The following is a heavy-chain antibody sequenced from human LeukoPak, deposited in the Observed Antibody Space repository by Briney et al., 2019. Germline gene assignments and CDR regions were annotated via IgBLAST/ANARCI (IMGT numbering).Heavy chain of an antibody. Sequence: SETLSLTCTVSGGSISSGSYYWSWIRQPAGKGLEWIGRIYTSGSTNYNPSLKSRVTISVDTSKNQFSLKLSSVTAADTAVYYCASDAAMGERRWFDPWGQGTLVTVSS. J-gene: IGHJ5*02. V-gene: IGHV4-61*02. CDR1: GGSISSGSYY. CDR2: IYTSGST. D-gene: IGHD5-18*01. CDR3: ASDAAMGERRWFDP.